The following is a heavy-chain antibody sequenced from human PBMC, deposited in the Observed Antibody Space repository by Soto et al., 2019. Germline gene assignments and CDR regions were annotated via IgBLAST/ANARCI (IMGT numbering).Heavy chain of an antibody. V-gene: IGHV3-23*01. CDR3: ARESKWYGGQYFQD. J-gene: IGHJ1*01. Sequence: EVQLLQSGGGLAQPGTSLRLSCAASGFTFKYYAMTWGRRAPGKGLEWVSTISGSGDKTDYADSVKGRFRVSRDNSKDTLYLQMDSLRADDTALYYCARESKWYGGQYFQDWGQGTLVTVSS. CDR1: GFTFKYYA. D-gene: IGHD2-8*01. CDR2: ISGSGDKT.